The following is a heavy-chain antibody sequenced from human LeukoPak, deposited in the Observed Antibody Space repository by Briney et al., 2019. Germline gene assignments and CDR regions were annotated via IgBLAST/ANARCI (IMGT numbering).Heavy chain of an antibody. CDR2: ISGSGGST. J-gene: IGHJ4*02. V-gene: IGHV3-23*01. D-gene: IGHD1-26*01. CDR1: GFTVSSNY. CDR3: AKGSYGSYFVD. Sequence: GGSLRLSCAASGFTVSSNYMSWVRQAPGKGLEWVSAISGSGGSTYYADSVKGRFTISRDNSKNTLYLQMNSLRAEDTAVYYCAKGSYGSYFVDWGQGTLVTVSS.